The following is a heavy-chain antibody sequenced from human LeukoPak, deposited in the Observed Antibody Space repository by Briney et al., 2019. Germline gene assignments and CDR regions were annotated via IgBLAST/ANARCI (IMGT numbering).Heavy chain of an antibody. CDR3: ARGPWLEYSSSSEAVDY. CDR1: GGTFSSYA. Sequence: VASVKVSCKASGGTFSSYAISWVRQAPGQGLEWMGWIIPILGIANYAQKFQGRVTITADKSTSTAYMELISLRSEDTAVYYCARGPWLEYSSSSEAVDYWGQGTLVTVSS. D-gene: IGHD6-6*01. V-gene: IGHV1-69*04. CDR2: IIPILGIA. J-gene: IGHJ4*02.